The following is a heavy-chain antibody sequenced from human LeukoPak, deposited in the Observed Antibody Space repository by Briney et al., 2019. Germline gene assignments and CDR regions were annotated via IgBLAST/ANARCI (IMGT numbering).Heavy chain of an antibody. J-gene: IGHJ6*03. Sequence: SETLSLTCAVYGGSFSGYYWTWIRQAPGKGLEWIGEINPSGRISYNPSLKSRLTISVDASKNQFSLNLRSLSAADTAVYYCARGRQEVSMIVVVMTAVSYYLDVWGKGTTVTVS. V-gene: IGHV4-34*01. CDR3: ARGRQEVSMIVVVMTAVSYYLDV. D-gene: IGHD3-22*01. CDR2: INPSGRI. CDR1: GGSFSGYY.